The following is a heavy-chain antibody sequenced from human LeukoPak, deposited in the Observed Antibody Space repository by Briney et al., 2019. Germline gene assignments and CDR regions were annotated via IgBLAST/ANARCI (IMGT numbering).Heavy chain of an antibody. CDR1: GFSLRTSGVG. V-gene: IGHV2-5*02. CDR3: AHCGAWAYFDY. J-gene: IGHJ4*02. Sequence: SGPTLVNPTQTLTLTCTFSGFSLRTSGVGVGWIRQPPGKALDWLSLIYWDDDKRYSPSLKSRLTITKDTSKNQVVLTMTNMDPVDTATYYCAHCGAWAYFDYWGQGTLVTVSS. D-gene: IGHD1-26*01. CDR2: IYWDDDK.